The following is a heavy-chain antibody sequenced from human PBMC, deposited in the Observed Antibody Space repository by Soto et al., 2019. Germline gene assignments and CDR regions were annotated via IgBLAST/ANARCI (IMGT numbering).Heavy chain of an antibody. J-gene: IGHJ4*02. Sequence: QVQLQASGPGLVKPSETLSLTCTVSGGSISSYYWSWIRQPPGKGLEWIGYIDYSGSTNHNPSLKRRVTISVDTSKNQCSLKLSSVTAAGTAVYYCARASELLWFGEIDYWGQGTLVTVSS. V-gene: IGHV4-59*01. CDR1: GGSISSYY. CDR2: IDYSGST. CDR3: ARASELLWFGEIDY. D-gene: IGHD3-10*01.